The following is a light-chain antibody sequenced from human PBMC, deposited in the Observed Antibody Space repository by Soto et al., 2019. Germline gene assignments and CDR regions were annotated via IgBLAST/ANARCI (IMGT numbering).Light chain of an antibody. CDR2: WAS. CDR1: LSVFYSSNNQNY. J-gene: IGKJ4*01. Sequence: DIVMTQSPESLTVPLGERATINCKSSLSVFYSSNNQNYLAWYQHKPGQPPKLLIYWASTRESGVPDRFSGSGSGTDFTLTISSLQAEDVAVYYCHPYYTTLAPTFGGGTKVEIK. CDR3: HPYYTTLAPT. V-gene: IGKV4-1*01.